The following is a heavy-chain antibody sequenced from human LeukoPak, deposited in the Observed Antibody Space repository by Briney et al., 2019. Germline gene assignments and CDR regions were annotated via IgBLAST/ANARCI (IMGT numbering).Heavy chain of an antibody. V-gene: IGHV4-59*01. Sequence: SETLSLTCAVYGGSFSGYYWSWIRQPPGKGLEWIGYIYYSGSTNYNPSLKSRVTISVDMSKNQFSLKLSSVTAADTAVYYCARGPAAAGTAEYWGQGTLVTVSS. CDR1: GGSFSGYY. D-gene: IGHD6-13*01. J-gene: IGHJ4*02. CDR2: IYYSGST. CDR3: ARGPAAAGTAEY.